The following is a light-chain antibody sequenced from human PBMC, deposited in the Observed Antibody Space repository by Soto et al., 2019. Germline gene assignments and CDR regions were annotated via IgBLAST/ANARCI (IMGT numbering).Light chain of an antibody. Sequence: EIVLTQSPGTLSLSPGERATLSCRASQSVSSSYLAWYQQKTGQAPRLLIYGASIRATGIPDRFSGSGSGTDFTLTISRLEPEDFAVYYCQQYGSSPLTFGGGTKVEMK. CDR2: GAS. CDR1: QSVSSSY. J-gene: IGKJ4*01. CDR3: QQYGSSPLT. V-gene: IGKV3-20*01.